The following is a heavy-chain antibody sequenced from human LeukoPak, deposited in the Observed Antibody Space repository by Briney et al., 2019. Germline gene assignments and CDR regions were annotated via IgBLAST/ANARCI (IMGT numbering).Heavy chain of an antibody. V-gene: IGHV3-7*03. CDR2: INHNGSVN. CDR1: GFTFSSYW. Sequence: GGSLRLSCAASGFTFSSYWMNWARQAPGKGLEWVASINHNGSVNYYVDSVKGRFTISRDNTKNSLYLQMSNLRAEDTAVYFCARGGGLDVWGQGATVTVSS. J-gene: IGHJ6*02. D-gene: IGHD3-16*01. CDR3: ARGGGLDV.